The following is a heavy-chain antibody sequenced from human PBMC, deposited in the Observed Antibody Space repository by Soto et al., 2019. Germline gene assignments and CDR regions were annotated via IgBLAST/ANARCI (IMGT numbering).Heavy chain of an antibody. CDR3: ERVVAATRSKWFDP. CDR1: GGSISSGGYY. J-gene: IGHJ5*02. CDR2: IYYSGST. V-gene: IGHV4-31*03. D-gene: IGHD2-15*01. Sequence: SETLSLTCTVSGGSISSGGYYWSWIRQHPGKGLEWIGYIYYSGSTYYNPSLKSRVTISVDTSKNQFSLKLSSVTAADTAVYYCERVVAATRSKWFDPWGQGTLVTVSS.